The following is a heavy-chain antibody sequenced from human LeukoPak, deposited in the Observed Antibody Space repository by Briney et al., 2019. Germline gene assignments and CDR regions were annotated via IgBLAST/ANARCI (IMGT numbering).Heavy chain of an antibody. CDR1: GYTFTSYG. CDR2: ISAYNGNT. J-gene: IGHJ4*02. Sequence: GASVKVSCKASGYTFTSYGISWVRQAPGQGFEWMGWISAYNGNTNYAQKLQGRVTMTTDTSTSTAYMELRSLRSDDTAVYYCARGDRGGWYYDSSGYFNYFDYWGQGTPVTVSS. D-gene: IGHD3-22*01. V-gene: IGHV1-18*01. CDR3: ARGDRGGWYYDSSGYFNYFDY.